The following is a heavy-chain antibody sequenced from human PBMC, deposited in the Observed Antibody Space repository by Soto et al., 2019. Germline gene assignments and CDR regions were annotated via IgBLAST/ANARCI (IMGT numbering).Heavy chain of an antibody. CDR1: ALTFRYSG. CDR2: ISFDGSER. D-gene: IGHD1-26*01. J-gene: IGHJ6*02. CDR3: ANGKDAARYYYRMDV. V-gene: IGHV3-30*18. Sequence: QVQLVESGGGVVQPGTSLRLSCVGSALTFRYSGMHWVRQAPGKGLEWVAVISFDGSERHYRDSVKGRFSISRDNSRNTLYLQMNSLRGDDSAVYYCANGKDAARYYYRMDVWGQGSTVTVSS.